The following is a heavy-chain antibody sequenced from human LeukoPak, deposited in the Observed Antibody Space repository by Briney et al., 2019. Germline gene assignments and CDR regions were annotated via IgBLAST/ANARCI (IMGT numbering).Heavy chain of an antibody. CDR3: ARAGGFGESGDYFDY. CDR2: INGGTGNT. Sequence: GASVKFSCKASEYTFTSYAMHCVRQAPGQRLEWMGWINGGTGNTKYSQKFQDRVTITRETSASTAYMELSSLRSEDTAVYYCARAGGFGESGDYFDYWGQGSLVTVSS. D-gene: IGHD3-10*01. V-gene: IGHV1-3*01. CDR1: EYTFTSYA. J-gene: IGHJ4*02.